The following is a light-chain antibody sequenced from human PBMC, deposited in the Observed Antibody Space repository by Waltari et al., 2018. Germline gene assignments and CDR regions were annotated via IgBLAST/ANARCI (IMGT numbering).Light chain of an antibody. V-gene: IGKV3D-11*01. Sequence: VEFTHSPATLSLSPDDRATLSCRASQGVSKFFALFQQKPGQAPRLLIYDTSTRATGIPARFSGSGPGPDFTLTINSLEPEDFAVYYCQQYDRWPLTFGGGTKVEIK. CDR2: DTS. CDR1: QGVSKF. J-gene: IGKJ4*01. CDR3: QQYDRWPLT.